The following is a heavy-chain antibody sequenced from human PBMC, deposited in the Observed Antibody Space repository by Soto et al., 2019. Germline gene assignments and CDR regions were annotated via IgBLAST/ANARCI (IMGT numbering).Heavy chain of an antibody. CDR2: ISGSGRIT. CDR3: AKELTYYDLWGGYRDYYYGMDV. V-gene: IGHV3-23*01. D-gene: IGHD3-3*01. CDR1: GFTFTSYA. Sequence: GGSLRLSCAASGFTFTSYAMTWVRQPPGQGLEWVAAISGSGRITYYADSGKGRFTIARGNSKNTLYLQMNSLRAEGTAVYYCAKELTYYDLWGGYRDYYYGMDVWGQGTTVTASS. J-gene: IGHJ6*02.